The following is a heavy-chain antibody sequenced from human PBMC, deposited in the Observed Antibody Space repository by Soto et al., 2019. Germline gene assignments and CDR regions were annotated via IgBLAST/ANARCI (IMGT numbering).Heavy chain of an antibody. V-gene: IGHV5-51*01. J-gene: IGHJ6*02. CDR3: AGADSNSVLDG. CDR2: IFPGDSDT. D-gene: IGHD4-4*01. CDR1: GYRLTTSW. Sequence: PGESLKISCKGSGYRLTTSWIGWVRQMPGKGLEWMGIIFPGDSDTRYRPSFQGQVTISADKSISTAYLQWSSLKASDTAMYYCAGADSNSVLDGLGQGTTVTVSS.